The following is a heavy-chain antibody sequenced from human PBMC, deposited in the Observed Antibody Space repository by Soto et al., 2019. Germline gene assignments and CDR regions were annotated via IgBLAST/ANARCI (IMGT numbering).Heavy chain of an antibody. CDR3: ARDRLNGPNDCHYYYGMDV. V-gene: IGHV3-21*01. CDR2: ISGTGNYI. CDR1: GFTFNTNS. Sequence: EVQLVESGGGLVKPGGSLRLSCAASGFTFNTNSMNWVRQALGKGLQWVSSISGTGNYIYYADSVKGRFTISRDNARKTLYLTMNSLTARDTAVYYCARDRLNGPNDCHYYYGMDVWGQGTTVTVSS. J-gene: IGHJ6*02. D-gene: IGHD3-3*01.